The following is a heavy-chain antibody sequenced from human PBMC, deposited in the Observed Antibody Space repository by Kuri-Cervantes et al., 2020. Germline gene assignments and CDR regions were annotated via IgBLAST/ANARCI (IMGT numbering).Heavy chain of an antibody. D-gene: IGHD3-22*01. Sequence: ESLKISCAVYGGSFSGYYWSWIRQPPGKGLEWIGEINHSGSPKYNSSLKSRVTISVDTSKNQFSLNVTSVTAADTAVYYCARENNGYFFDSWGRGILVTVSS. J-gene: IGHJ4*02. CDR3: ARENNGYFFDS. CDR2: INHSGSP. CDR1: GGSFSGYY. V-gene: IGHV4-34*01.